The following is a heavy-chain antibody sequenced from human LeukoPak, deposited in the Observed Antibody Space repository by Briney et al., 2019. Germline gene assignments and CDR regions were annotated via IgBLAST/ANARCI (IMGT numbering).Heavy chain of an antibody. J-gene: IGHJ4*02. V-gene: IGHV4-39*01. D-gene: IGHD6-19*01. CDR1: GGSISSSSYF. CDR3: ARGRPGSGWSFDY. Sequence: PSETLSLTCTVSGGSISSSSYFWGWIRQPPGKGLEWIGNIYYSGSTYYNPSLKSRVTISVDTSKNQFSLKLSSVTAADTAVYYCARGRPGSGWSFDYWGQGTLVTVSS. CDR2: IYYSGST.